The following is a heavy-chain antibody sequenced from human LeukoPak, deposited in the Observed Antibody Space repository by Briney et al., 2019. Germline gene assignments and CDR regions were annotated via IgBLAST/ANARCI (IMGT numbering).Heavy chain of an antibody. J-gene: IGHJ4*02. V-gene: IGHV4-4*07. Sequence: SETLSLTCTVSGGSISSYYWSWIRQPAGKGLEWIGRIYTSGSTNYNPSLKSRVTMSVDTSKNQFSLKLSSVTAADTAVYYCALNYYGSGSYYNDYWGQGTLVTVSS. D-gene: IGHD3-10*01. CDR1: GGSISSYY. CDR3: ALNYYGSGSYYNDY. CDR2: IYTSGST.